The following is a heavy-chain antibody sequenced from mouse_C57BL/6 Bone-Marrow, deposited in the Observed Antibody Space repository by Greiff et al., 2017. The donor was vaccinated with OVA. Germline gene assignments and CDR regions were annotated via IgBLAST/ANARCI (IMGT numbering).Heavy chain of an antibody. CDR1: GYTFTSYW. D-gene: IGHD2-4*01. V-gene: IGHV1-50*01. J-gene: IGHJ4*01. CDR3: ANYYDYGGYAMDY. CDR2: IDPSDSYT. Sequence: VQLQQPGAELVKPGASVKLSCKASGYTFTSYWMQWVKQRPGQGLEWIGEIDPSDSYTNYNQKFKGKATLTVDTSSSTAYMQLSSLTSEDSAVYYCANYYDYGGYAMDYWGQGTSVTVSS.